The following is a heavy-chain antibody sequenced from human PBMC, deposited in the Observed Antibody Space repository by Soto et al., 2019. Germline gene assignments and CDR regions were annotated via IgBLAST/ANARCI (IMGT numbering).Heavy chain of an antibody. Sequence: GGSLRLSCAASGFTFSSYGIHWVRQAPGKGLEWVAVISYDGSNKYYADSVKGRFTISRDNSKNTLYLQMNSLRAEDTAVYYCAKDAYSGSYPYYYYGMDVWGQGTTVTVYS. D-gene: IGHD1-26*01. CDR3: AKDAYSGSYPYYYYGMDV. J-gene: IGHJ6*02. V-gene: IGHV3-30*18. CDR1: GFTFSSYG. CDR2: ISYDGSNK.